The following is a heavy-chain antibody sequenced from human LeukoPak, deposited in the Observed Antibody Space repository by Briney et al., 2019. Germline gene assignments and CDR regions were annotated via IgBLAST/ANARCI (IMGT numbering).Heavy chain of an antibody. CDR3: ARDAVTTLYYYYYYYMDV. D-gene: IGHD4-17*01. CDR1: GYTFTSYG. Sequence: ASVKVSCKASGYTFTSYGISWVRQAPGQGLEWMGWISAYNGNTNYAQKLQGRVTMTTDTSTSTAYMELRSLRSDDTAVYYCARDAVTTLYYYYYYYMDVWDKGTTVTVSS. V-gene: IGHV1-18*01. CDR2: ISAYNGNT. J-gene: IGHJ6*03.